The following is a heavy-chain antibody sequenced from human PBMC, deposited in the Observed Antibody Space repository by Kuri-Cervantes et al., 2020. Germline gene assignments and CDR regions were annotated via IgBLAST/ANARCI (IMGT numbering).Heavy chain of an antibody. CDR2: IYYSGST. J-gene: IGHJ4*02. V-gene: IGHV4-59*01. CDR1: GGSISTCY. CDR3: ARNRWGGYGSGFDH. Sequence: ESLKISCTVSGGSISTCYWSWIRQSPGKGLEWIGYIYYSGSTNYNPSLRSRVTISVDTSKNQFSLKLASVTASDTAVYYCARNRWGGYGSGFDHWGQGALVTVSS. D-gene: IGHD3-10*01.